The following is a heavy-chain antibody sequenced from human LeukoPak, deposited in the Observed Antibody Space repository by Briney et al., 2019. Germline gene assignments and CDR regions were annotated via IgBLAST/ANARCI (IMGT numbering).Heavy chain of an antibody. Sequence: GGSLRLSCAVSGLTFRSFWMSWVRQAPGKGLEWVANINQEGSEKYFVDSVKGRFTISRDNAQNSLHLQMNTLTAEDTAVHYCARERDGRFFDYWGQGTLVTVSS. V-gene: IGHV3-7*01. D-gene: IGHD5-24*01. CDR2: INQEGSEK. CDR1: GLTFRSFW. CDR3: ARERDGRFFDY. J-gene: IGHJ4*02.